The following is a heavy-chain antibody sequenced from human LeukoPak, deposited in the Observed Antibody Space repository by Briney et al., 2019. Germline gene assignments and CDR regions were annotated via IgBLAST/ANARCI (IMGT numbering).Heavy chain of an antibody. CDR2: IYHSGST. CDR1: GYSISSGYY. CDR3: ASAVVPAAAFDI. Sequence: SETLSLTCAVSGYSISSGYYWGWIRQPPGKGLEWIGSIYHSGSTFYNPSLKSRVTISVDTPKNQFSLKLSSVTAADTAVYYCASAVVPAAAFDIWGQGTMVTVSS. D-gene: IGHD2-2*01. V-gene: IGHV4-38-2*01. J-gene: IGHJ3*02.